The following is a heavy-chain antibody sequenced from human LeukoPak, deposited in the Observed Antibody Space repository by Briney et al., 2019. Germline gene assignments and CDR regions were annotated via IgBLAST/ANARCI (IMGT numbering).Heavy chain of an antibody. CDR1: GGSISSYY. J-gene: IGHJ3*02. CDR2: IYYSGST. V-gene: IGHV4-59*01. CDR3: ARVFAGDAFDI. Sequence: SETLSLTCTVSGGSISSYYWSWIRQPPGKGLEWIEYIYYSGSTNYNPSLKSRVTISVDTSKNQFSLKLSSVTAADTAVYYCARVFAGDAFDIWGQGTMVTVSS.